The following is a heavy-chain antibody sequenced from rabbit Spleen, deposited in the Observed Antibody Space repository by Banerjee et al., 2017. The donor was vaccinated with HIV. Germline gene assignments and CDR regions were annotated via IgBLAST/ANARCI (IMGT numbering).Heavy chain of an antibody. D-gene: IGHD8-1*01. Sequence: QSLEESGGGPVQPEGSLTLTCTTSGFSFSSNDYMCWVRQAPGKGLEWIACTAGGRSTFTYYASWAKGRFTCSKASSTTVTLQMTSLTAADTATYFCARDTGTSFSTYGMDLWGQGTLVTVS. J-gene: IGHJ6*01. V-gene: IGHV1S40*01. CDR2: TAGGRSTFT. CDR3: ARDTGTSFSTYGMDL. CDR1: GFSFSSNDY.